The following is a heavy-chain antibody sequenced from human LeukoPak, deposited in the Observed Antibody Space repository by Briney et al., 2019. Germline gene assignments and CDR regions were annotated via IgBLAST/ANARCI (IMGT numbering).Heavy chain of an antibody. CDR1: GGSFSGYY. V-gene: IGHV4-34*01. CDR3: ARPFPSSSWFNWFDP. D-gene: IGHD6-13*01. J-gene: IGHJ5*02. Sequence: PSETLSLTCAVYGGSFSGYYWSWIRQPPGRGLEWIGEINHSGSTNYNPSLKSRVTISVDTSKNQFSLKLSSVTAADTAVYYCARPFPSSSWFNWFDPWGQGTLVTVSS. CDR2: INHSGST.